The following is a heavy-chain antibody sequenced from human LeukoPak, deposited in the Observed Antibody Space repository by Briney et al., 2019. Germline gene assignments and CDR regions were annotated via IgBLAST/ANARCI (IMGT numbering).Heavy chain of an antibody. Sequence: SETLSLTCTVSGGSISSSSYYWGWIRQPPGKGLEWIGSLYYTGNTYYNPSLKSRVTISIDTSKSQFSLKLSSVTAADTAVYYCARDTHGDYWGQGTLVTVSS. V-gene: IGHV4-39*07. CDR1: GGSISSSSYY. CDR3: ARDTHGDY. J-gene: IGHJ4*02. CDR2: LYYTGNT.